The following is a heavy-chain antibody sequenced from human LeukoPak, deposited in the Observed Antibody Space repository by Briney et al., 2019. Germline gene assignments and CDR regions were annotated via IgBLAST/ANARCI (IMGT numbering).Heavy chain of an antibody. CDR1: GITLRCYA. Sequence: GGSLRLSCAGSGITLRCYAMTWVRQAPGKGLEWVSGISGSGSMTYYADSVKGRFTISRDKSNNTLYLQMNSLTAEDTALYYCAKTGDYFDSTDYYRPDAFDIWGQGTMVTVSS. CDR2: ISGSGSMT. D-gene: IGHD3-22*01. J-gene: IGHJ3*02. V-gene: IGHV3-23*01. CDR3: AKTGDYFDSTDYYRPDAFDI.